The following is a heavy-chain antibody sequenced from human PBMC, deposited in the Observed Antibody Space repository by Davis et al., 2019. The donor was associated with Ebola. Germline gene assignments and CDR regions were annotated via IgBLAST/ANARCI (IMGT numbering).Heavy chain of an antibody. CDR2: IGTAGDT. CDR1: GFTFSSYD. CDR3: ARVGFCTGGVCYDHYYYGMDV. V-gene: IGHV3-13*01. D-gene: IGHD2-8*02. Sequence: GESLKISCAASGFTFSSYDMHWVRQATGKGLEWVSAIGTAGDTYYPGSVKGRFTISRDNAKNTLYLQMNSLRAEDTAVYYCARVGFCTGGVCYDHYYYGMDVWGQGTTVTVSS. J-gene: IGHJ6*02.